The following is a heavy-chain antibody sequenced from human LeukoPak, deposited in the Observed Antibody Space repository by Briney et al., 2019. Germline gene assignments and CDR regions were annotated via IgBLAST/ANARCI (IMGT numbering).Heavy chain of an antibody. CDR3: ARDDYSNNNWFDP. Sequence: PSQTLSLTCTVSGGSISSGSYYWSWIRRPAGKGLEWIGRIYTSGSTNYNPSLKSRVTISVDTSKNQFSLKLSSVTAADTAVYYCARDDYSNNNWFDPWGQGTLVTVSS. CDR1: GGSISSGSYY. J-gene: IGHJ5*02. CDR2: IYTSGST. D-gene: IGHD4-11*01. V-gene: IGHV4-61*02.